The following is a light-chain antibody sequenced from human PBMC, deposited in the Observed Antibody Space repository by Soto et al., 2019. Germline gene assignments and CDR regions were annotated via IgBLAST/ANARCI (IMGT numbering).Light chain of an antibody. CDR3: QQYGSPSIT. Sequence: DIVLTRSACTLSLSPWERATLSCRASQSVNSRLAWYQQKPGQAPRLLIYGASTRATGIPARFSGSGSGTDFTLTISRLEPEDFAVYYCQQYGSPSITFGQGTRLEIK. V-gene: IGKV3-20*01. CDR1: QSVNSR. J-gene: IGKJ5*01. CDR2: GAS.